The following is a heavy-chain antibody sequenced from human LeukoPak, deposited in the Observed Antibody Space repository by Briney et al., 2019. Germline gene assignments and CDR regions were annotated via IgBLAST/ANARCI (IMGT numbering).Heavy chain of an antibody. J-gene: IGHJ3*02. D-gene: IGHD1-1*01. CDR3: ARVGWNDAFDI. V-gene: IGHV4-59*01. CDR1: GGSISSYY. CDR2: IYYSGST. Sequence: PSETLSLTCTVSGGSISSYYWSWIRQPPGKGLEWIGYIYYSGSTNYSPSLKSRVTISVDTSKNQFSLKLSSVTAADTAVYYCARVGWNDAFDIWGQGTMVTVSS.